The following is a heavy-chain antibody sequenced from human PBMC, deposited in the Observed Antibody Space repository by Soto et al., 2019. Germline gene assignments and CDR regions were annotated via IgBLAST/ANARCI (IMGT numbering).Heavy chain of an antibody. Sequence: QVQLEQSGAEVKKPGSSVKVSCKASGGTFSTSAISWVRQAPGQGLEWMGGIMPIFRTPDYAQKFQGRVTITADESTSTAYMELSGLRSDDTEVDYCARDKVRPQLGGNYYYRLDVWGQGTTVTVSS. D-gene: IGHD3-3*02. CDR3: ARDKVRPQLGGNYYYRLDV. CDR1: GGTFSTSA. CDR2: IMPIFRTP. J-gene: IGHJ6*02. V-gene: IGHV1-69*13.